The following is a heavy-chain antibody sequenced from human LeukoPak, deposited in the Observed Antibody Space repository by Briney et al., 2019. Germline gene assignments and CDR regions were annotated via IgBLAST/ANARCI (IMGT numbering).Heavy chain of an antibody. V-gene: IGHV4-38-2*01. CDR2: IYHSEST. Sequence: SETLSLTCADSGYSISSGYYWGWVRQPPGKGLEWIGSIYHSESTYYNPSLKSRVTISVDTSKNQFSLKLTSVTATDTAVYYCTRVAVPGTVDYWGQGTLVTVSS. CDR1: GYSISSGYY. D-gene: IGHD6-19*01. CDR3: TRVAVPGTVDY. J-gene: IGHJ4*02.